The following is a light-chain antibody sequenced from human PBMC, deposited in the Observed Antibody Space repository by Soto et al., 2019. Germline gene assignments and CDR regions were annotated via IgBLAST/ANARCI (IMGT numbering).Light chain of an antibody. Sequence: DSQMTQSPSTLSASVGDRVTIKCRASQNIGNWLAWYQQRPGQAPNLLIYGASSLQTGVPTRFSGSGFGTDCTLIISSLQPDDFATYYFPRYDSYPYTFGQVTKCDIK. CDR1: QNIGNW. CDR3: PRYDSYPYT. V-gene: IGKV1-5*01. J-gene: IGKJ2*01. CDR2: GAS.